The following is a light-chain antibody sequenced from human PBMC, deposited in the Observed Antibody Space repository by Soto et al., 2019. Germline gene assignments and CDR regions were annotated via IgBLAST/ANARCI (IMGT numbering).Light chain of an antibody. Sequence: QSALTQPPSASGSPGQSVTISCTGTSSDVGGYNHVSWYQQHPGKAPKLMIFEVTKRPSGVPDRFSASKSGNTASLTVSGLQSEDEADYYCSSYADADTFYVFGTGIKLTVL. CDR1: SSDVGGYNH. CDR2: EVT. CDR3: SSYADADTFYV. J-gene: IGLJ1*01. V-gene: IGLV2-8*01.